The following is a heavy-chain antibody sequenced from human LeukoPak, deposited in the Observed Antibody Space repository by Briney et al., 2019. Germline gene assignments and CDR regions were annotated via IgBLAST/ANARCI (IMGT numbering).Heavy chain of an antibody. CDR1: GFTFSNAW. CDR3: TTDRVPGWYYYCMDV. CDR2: IKSKTDGGTT. D-gene: IGHD3-3*01. Sequence: PGGSLRLSCAASGFTFSNAWMSWVRQAPGKGLEWVGRIKSKTDGGTTDYAAPVKGRFTISRDDSKNTLYLQMNSLKTEDTAVYYCTTDRVPGWYYYCMDVWGKGTTVTVSS. J-gene: IGHJ6*03. V-gene: IGHV3-15*01.